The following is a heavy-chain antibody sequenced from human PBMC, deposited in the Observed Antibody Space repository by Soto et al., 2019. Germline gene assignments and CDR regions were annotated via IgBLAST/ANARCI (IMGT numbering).Heavy chain of an antibody. J-gene: IGHJ4*02. Sequence: SETLSLTCSVSGGSITSYYWSWVRQPPGKGLEWIGYIFHSGSTTYNPSLNSRVTVSVDTCKNQFSLKLNSVTAADTAVYYCARRSDFGSTSSYFDYWGQGTRVTVSS. CDR3: ARRSDFGSTSSYFDY. CDR1: GGSITSYY. V-gene: IGHV4-59*01. D-gene: IGHD3-10*01. CDR2: IFHSGST.